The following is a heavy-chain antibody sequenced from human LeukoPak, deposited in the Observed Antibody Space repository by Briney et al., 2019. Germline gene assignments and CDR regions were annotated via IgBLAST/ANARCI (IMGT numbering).Heavy chain of an antibody. D-gene: IGHD6-19*01. V-gene: IGHV3-23*01. CDR1: GFTFSSYA. CDR2: ISASGGST. Sequence: PGGSLRLSCAASGFTFSSYAMSWVRQAPGKGLEWVSAISASGGSTYFADSVKGRFTISRDNSKNTLYLQMNSLRAEDTAVYYCARGASGWYRDDAFDIWGQGTMVTVSS. CDR3: ARGASGWYRDDAFDI. J-gene: IGHJ3*02.